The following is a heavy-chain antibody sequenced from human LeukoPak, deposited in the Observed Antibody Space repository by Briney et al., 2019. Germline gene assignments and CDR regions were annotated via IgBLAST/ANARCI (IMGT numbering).Heavy chain of an antibody. D-gene: IGHD3-22*01. J-gene: IGHJ3*02. CDR1: GYSFTSYW. CDR2: IYPGDSDT. CDR3: ARQDYYASSGYSSGVQTPGAFDI. Sequence: GESLKISCKGSGYSFTSYWIGWVRQMPGKGLEWMGIIYPGDSDTRYSPSFQGQVTISADKSISTAYLQWSSLKASDTAMYYCARQDYYASSGYSSGVQTPGAFDIWGQGTMVTVSS. V-gene: IGHV5-51*01.